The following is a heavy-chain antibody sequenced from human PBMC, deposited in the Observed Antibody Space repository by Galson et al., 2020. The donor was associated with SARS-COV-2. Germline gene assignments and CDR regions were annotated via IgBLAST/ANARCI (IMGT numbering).Heavy chain of an antibody. CDR1: GFTLISFG. CDR2: VNYDGTNK. V-gene: IGHV3-30*02. Sequence: GGSLRLSCAASGFTLISFGMHWVRQAPGKGLEWVAFVNYDGTNKNYADSAKGRFTISRDNSRNSLYLHMKSLTIEDTAVYYCVRGDEIDLWGQGTLVTVSS. CDR3: VRGDEIDL. J-gene: IGHJ4*02.